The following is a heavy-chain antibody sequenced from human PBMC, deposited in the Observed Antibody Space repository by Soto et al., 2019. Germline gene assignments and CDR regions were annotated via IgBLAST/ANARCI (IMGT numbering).Heavy chain of an antibody. CDR2: ISAYNGNT. Sequence: QVQLVQSGAEVKKPGASVKVSCKASGYTFTSYGISWGRQAPGQGLEWMGWISAYNGNTKYALKRRGRVTMTTDTATSTACMELRSLRPDDTAVYYCASSLLVRYGLEGEGDWGQGTLVTVSS. CDR3: ASSLLVRYGLEGEGD. V-gene: IGHV1-18*01. D-gene: IGHD5-18*01. J-gene: IGHJ4*02. CDR1: GYTFTSYG.